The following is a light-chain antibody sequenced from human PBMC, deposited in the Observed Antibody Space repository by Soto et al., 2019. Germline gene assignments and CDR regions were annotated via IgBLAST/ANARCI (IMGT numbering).Light chain of an antibody. CDR3: CPFAGGDPFGL. V-gene: IGLV2-23*01. CDR1: SGDVGGYNL. Sequence: QSALTQPASVSGSPGQSITISCTGTSGDVGGYNLVSWYLQHPGKVPKLLIYEDYRRPSGVSTRFSASKSGNTASLTISGLQAEDGAHYYCCPFAGGDPFGLFGGGTKVTVL. CDR2: EDY. J-gene: IGLJ2*01.